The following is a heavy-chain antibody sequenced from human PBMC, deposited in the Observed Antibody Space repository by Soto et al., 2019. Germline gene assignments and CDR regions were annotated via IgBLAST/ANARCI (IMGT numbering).Heavy chain of an antibody. CDR1: GFTFSSYG. CDR2: ISYDGSNK. Sequence: QVQLVESGGGVVQPGRSLRLSCAASGFTFSSYGMHWVRQAPGKGLEWVAVISYDGSNKYYADSVKGRFTISRDNSKNTLYLQMNSLRAEDTAVYYCAKDSGYSYGYGALSPAGPGSDYWGQGTLVTVSS. D-gene: IGHD5-18*01. J-gene: IGHJ4*02. CDR3: AKDSGYSYGYGALSPAGPGSDY. V-gene: IGHV3-30*18.